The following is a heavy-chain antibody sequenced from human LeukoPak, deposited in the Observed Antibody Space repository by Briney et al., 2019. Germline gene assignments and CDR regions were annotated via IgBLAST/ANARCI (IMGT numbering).Heavy chain of an antibody. D-gene: IGHD1-26*01. J-gene: IGHJ3*02. V-gene: IGHV3-74*01. CDR1: GFTFSSYW. Sequence: GGSLRLSCAASGFTFSSYWMHCVRQAPGKGLLWVSRINSDGSSTSYADSVKGRFTISRDNAKNTLYLQMNSLRAEDTAVYYCAWEGPYKGFDIWGQGTMVTVSS. CDR3: AWEGPYKGFDI. CDR2: INSDGSST.